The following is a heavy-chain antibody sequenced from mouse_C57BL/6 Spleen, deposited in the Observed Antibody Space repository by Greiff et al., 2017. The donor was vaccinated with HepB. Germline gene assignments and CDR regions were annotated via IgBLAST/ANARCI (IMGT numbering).Heavy chain of an antibody. CDR3: ARRWLLGAMDY. D-gene: IGHD2-3*01. CDR2: ISSGSSTI. CDR1: GFTFSDYG. V-gene: IGHV5-17*01. Sequence: EVKLMESGGGLVKPGGSLKLSCAASGFTFSDYGMHWVRQAPEKGLEWVAYISSGSSTIYYADTVKGRVTISRDNAKNTLFLQMTSLRSKDTAVYYCARRWLLGAMDYWGQGTSVTVSS. J-gene: IGHJ4*01.